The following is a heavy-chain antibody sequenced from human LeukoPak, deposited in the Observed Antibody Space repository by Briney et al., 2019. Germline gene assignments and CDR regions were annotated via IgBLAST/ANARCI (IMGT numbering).Heavy chain of an antibody. CDR2: INTNTGDP. CDR1: GYTFTSYA. CDR3: ARGGDDSSGFAFDI. J-gene: IGHJ3*02. V-gene: IGHV7-4-1*02. D-gene: IGHD3-22*01. Sequence: ASVKVSCKASGYTFTSYAMNWVRQAPGQGLEWMGWINTNTGDPTYAQGFTGRFVFSLDTSVSTAYLQISSLKAEDTAVYYCARGGDDSSGFAFDIWGQGTMVTVSS.